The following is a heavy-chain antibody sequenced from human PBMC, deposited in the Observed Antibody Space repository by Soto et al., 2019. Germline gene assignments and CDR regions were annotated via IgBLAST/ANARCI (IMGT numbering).Heavy chain of an antibody. CDR3: ARDVDGDRGRSNWFDP. J-gene: IGHJ5*02. Sequence: EVQLVESGGGLVQPGGSLRLSCAASGFTFSSYSMNWVRQAPGKGLEWVSHVSSDSKSIYYADSVKGRFTISRDNAKTSLYLQMNSLRDEDTAVYYCARDVDGDRGRSNWFDPWGQGTLVTVSS. D-gene: IGHD4-17*01. CDR2: VSSDSKSI. CDR1: GFTFSSYS. V-gene: IGHV3-48*02.